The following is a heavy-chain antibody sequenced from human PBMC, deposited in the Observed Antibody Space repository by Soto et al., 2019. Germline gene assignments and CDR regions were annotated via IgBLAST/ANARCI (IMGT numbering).Heavy chain of an antibody. D-gene: IGHD7-27*01. CDR1: GFTFSSYG. CDR3: ARETGGPLYGMDV. J-gene: IGHJ6*02. Sequence: QVQLVESGGGVVQPGRSLRLSCAVSGFTFSSYGMHWVRQAPGKGLEWVAVIWYDGSNKYYADSVKGRFTISRDDSKNTLYLQLNSLGAEDTAVYYCARETGGPLYGMDVWGQGTTVTVSS. V-gene: IGHV3-33*01. CDR2: IWYDGSNK.